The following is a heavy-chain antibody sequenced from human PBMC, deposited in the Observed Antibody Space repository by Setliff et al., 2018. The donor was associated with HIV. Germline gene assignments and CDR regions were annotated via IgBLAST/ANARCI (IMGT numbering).Heavy chain of an antibody. CDR3: ARGYASGSGSYYFDY. CDR2: MNPYSGNT. Sequence: ASVKVSCKPSGYAFATYDINWVRQAAGQGLEWMGWMNPYSGNTGYAQKFRGRITMTRDTPRGTAHMELRSLRSDDTAVYFCARGYASGSGSYYFDYWGHGTPVTVSS. CDR1: GYAFATYD. J-gene: IGHJ4*01. D-gene: IGHD3-16*01. V-gene: IGHV1-8*02.